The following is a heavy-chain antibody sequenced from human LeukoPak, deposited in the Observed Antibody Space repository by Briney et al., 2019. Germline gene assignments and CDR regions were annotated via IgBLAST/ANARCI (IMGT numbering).Heavy chain of an antibody. Sequence: GGSLRLSCAASGFTFSSYAMNWVRQAPGKGLEWVSSISSSSSYIYYADSVKGRFTISRDNAKNSLYLQMNSLRAEDTAVYYCARGGGSYSRAFDYWGQGTLVTVSS. CDR3: ARGGGSYSRAFDY. CDR2: ISSSSSYI. D-gene: IGHD1-26*01. CDR1: GFTFSSYA. V-gene: IGHV3-21*01. J-gene: IGHJ4*02.